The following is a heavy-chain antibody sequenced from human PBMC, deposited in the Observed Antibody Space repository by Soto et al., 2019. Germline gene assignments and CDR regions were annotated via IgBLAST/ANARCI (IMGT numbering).Heavy chain of an antibody. CDR1: GFTFSDYA. V-gene: IGHV3-30*18. CDR2: VSHDGRNT. J-gene: IGHJ4*02. Sequence: VQLVESGGGVVQPGRSLRLSCAASGFTFSDYAMHWVRQAPGKGLEWVAVVSHDGRNTHYSESVKGRFTISRDSSKNTVSLEMTGLRAEDTAVYYCEKGGRQWLVTSDFNYWGQGALVTVSS. D-gene: IGHD6-19*01. CDR3: EKGGRQWLVTSDFNY.